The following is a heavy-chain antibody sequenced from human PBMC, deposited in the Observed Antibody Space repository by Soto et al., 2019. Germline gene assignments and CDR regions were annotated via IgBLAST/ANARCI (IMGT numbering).Heavy chain of an antibody. Sequence: QVQLVQSGTELKKPGASVKVSCRASGYSFIAYGLSWVRQAPGQGLEWMGWISPYNGNTNYAEKFHGRVTMTTDTYTSTAYMDLRNLRSDYTALYYCATTTVTSHFDHGGQGTLVTVSS. CDR1: GYSFIAYG. D-gene: IGHD4-17*01. CDR3: ATTTVTSHFDH. CDR2: ISPYNGNT. V-gene: IGHV1-18*04. J-gene: IGHJ4*01.